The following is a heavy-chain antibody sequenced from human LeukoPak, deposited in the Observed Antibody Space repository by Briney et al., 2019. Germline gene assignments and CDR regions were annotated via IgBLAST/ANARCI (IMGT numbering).Heavy chain of an antibody. CDR3: ARSRPYCSSTSCYFGAFDI. CDR1: GFTFSGYA. Sequence: PGGSLRLSCAASGFTFSGYAMSWVRQAPGKGLEWVSAISGSGGSTYYADSVKGRFTISRDYSKNTLYLQMNSLRAEDTAVYYCARSRPYCSSTSCYFGAFDIWGQGTMVTVSS. J-gene: IGHJ3*02. D-gene: IGHD2-2*01. V-gene: IGHV3-23*01. CDR2: ISGSGGST.